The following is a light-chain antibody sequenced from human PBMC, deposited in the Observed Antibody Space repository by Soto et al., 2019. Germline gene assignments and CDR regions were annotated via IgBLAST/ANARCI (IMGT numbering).Light chain of an antibody. CDR2: GAS. Sequence: EIVMTQSPATLSVSPGERATLSCRASQSVSSNLAWFQQKPGQGPRLLIYGASTRATGVPARFSGSGSGTEFTLTISSLQSEDFAVYYCQQYNDWPPHTFGQGPTVHI. CDR3: QQYNDWPPHT. CDR1: QSVSSN. V-gene: IGKV3-15*01. J-gene: IGKJ2*01.